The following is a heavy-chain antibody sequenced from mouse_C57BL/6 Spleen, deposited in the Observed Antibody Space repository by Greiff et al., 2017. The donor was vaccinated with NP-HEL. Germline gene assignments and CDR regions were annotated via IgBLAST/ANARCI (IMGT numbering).Heavy chain of an antibody. D-gene: IGHD1-1*01. J-gene: IGHJ2*01. CDR2: IDPSDSYT. CDR3: ATRGGYGSSGD. V-gene: IGHV1-69*01. CDR1: GYTFTSYW. Sequence: VQLQQSGAELVMPGASVKLSCKASGYTFTSYWMHWVKQRPGQGLEWIGEIDPSDSYTNYNQKFKGKSTLTVDKASSTAYMQLSSLTSEDSAVYYGATRGGYGSSGDWGQGTTLTVSS.